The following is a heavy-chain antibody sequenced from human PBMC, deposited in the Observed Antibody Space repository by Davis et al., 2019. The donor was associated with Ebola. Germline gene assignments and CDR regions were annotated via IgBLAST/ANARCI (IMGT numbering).Heavy chain of an antibody. CDR2: IWYEENKK. CDR1: GFTFSAYG. CDR3: ATSYGTGWHWGYHDC. Sequence: PGGSLRLSCAAPGFTFSAYGMHWVRQAPGKGLAWVAVIWYEENKKYYVDSVKGRFTISRDNSKNTLYLQMNSLRVEDTAMYYCATSYGTGWHWGYHDCWGQGTLVTVSS. V-gene: IGHV3-33*03. J-gene: IGHJ4*02. D-gene: IGHD6-19*01.